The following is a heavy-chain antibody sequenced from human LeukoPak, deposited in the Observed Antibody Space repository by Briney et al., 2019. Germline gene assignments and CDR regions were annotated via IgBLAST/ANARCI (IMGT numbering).Heavy chain of an antibody. V-gene: IGHV4-39*01. J-gene: IGHJ4*02. CDR2: FYDSGNT. CDR1: GGSISSSSYY. D-gene: IGHD6-6*01. CDR3: ARVDPDSSSTLEVFDY. Sequence: SETLSLTCIVSGGSISSSSYYWDWIRQAPGEGLEWIGNFYDSGNTRYNPSLKSRVTISGDTSKNQFSLKLTSVTAADTAVYYCARVDPDSSSTLEVFDYWGQGTLVTVSS.